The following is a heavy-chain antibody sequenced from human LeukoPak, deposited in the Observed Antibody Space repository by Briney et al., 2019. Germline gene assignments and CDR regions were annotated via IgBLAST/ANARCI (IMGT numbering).Heavy chain of an antibody. J-gene: IGHJ4*02. Sequence: GGSLRLSCAASGFTFSSYGMHWVRQAPGKGLEWVAFIRYDGSNKYYADSVKGRFTISRDNSKSTLYLQMNSLRAEDAAVYYCAKSDLEIWSGSVDYWGQGTLVTVSS. D-gene: IGHD3-3*01. CDR1: GFTFSSYG. V-gene: IGHV3-30*02. CDR3: AKSDLEIWSGSVDY. CDR2: IRYDGSNK.